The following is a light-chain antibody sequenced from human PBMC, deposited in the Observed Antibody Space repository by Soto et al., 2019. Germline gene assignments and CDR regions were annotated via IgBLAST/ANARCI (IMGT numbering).Light chain of an antibody. CDR1: QSVTTS. Sequence: EIVLTQSPATLSLSPGERATLSCRASQSVTTSLAWYQQKPGQAPKLLIYASSHRATGIPARFSGSGSGTAFTLTISSLAPEDFALYSCQQRSDWPEELTFGGVTKVEIK. J-gene: IGKJ4*01. CDR3: QQRSDWPEELT. CDR2: ASS. V-gene: IGKV3-11*01.